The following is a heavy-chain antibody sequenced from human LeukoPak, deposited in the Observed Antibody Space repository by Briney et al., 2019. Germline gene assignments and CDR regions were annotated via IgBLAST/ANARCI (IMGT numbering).Heavy chain of an antibody. Sequence: PGGSLRLSCAASGFTFSSYSMNWVRQAPGKGLEWVSSISSSSYIYYADSVKGRFTISRDNAKNSLYLQMNSLRAEDTALYYCAKGTDDSSGYSKPPDYWGQGTLVTVSS. J-gene: IGHJ4*02. D-gene: IGHD3-22*01. V-gene: IGHV3-21*04. CDR1: GFTFSSYS. CDR3: AKGTDDSSGYSKPPDY. CDR2: ISSSSYI.